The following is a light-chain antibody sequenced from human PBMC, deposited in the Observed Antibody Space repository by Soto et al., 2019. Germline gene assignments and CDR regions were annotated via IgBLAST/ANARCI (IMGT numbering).Light chain of an antibody. Sequence: IQLTQSPSSLSASVGDRVTITCRASQDIAIYLAWYQQKPGEAPKLLIYAASTLYGGVPLRFSGSGSGTYFALTSTSLQAEDFATYYCQQLRMYPSTFGGGTKVEIK. J-gene: IGKJ4*01. V-gene: IGKV1-9*01. CDR1: QDIAIY. CDR2: AAS. CDR3: QQLRMYPST.